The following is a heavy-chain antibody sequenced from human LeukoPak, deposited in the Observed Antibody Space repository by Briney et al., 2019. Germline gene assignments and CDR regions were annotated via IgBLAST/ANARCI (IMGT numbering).Heavy chain of an antibody. CDR1: GFTFGYHA. D-gene: IGHD5/OR15-5a*01. V-gene: IGHV3-21*06. Sequence: GGSLRLSCTASGFTFGYHAINWVRQAPGKGLEWVSCISSNGRTIFYADSVKGRFTISRDNAKNSLSLEMNSLGAGDTAVYYCAKDRVLGAAIDHWGQGTLVTVSS. CDR2: ISSNGRTI. CDR3: AKDRVLGAAIDH. J-gene: IGHJ5*02.